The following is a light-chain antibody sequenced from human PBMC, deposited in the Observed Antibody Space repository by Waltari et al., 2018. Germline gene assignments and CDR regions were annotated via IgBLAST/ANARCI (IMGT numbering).Light chain of an antibody. CDR1: SPNIGSNT. Sequence: QSVLTQPPSASGPPGQRVTTSCSGSSPNIGSNTVNWYQQLPGTAPKLLIYSNNQRPSGVPDRFSGSKSGTSASLAISGLQSEDEADYYCAAWDDSLNGRVFGGGTKLTVL. CDR3: AAWDDSLNGRV. CDR2: SNN. J-gene: IGLJ3*02. V-gene: IGLV1-44*01.